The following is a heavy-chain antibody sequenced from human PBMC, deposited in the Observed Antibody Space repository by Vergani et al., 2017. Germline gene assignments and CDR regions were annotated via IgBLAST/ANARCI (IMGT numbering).Heavy chain of an antibody. CDR3: VKDRRAITGFDD. D-gene: IGHD1-14*01. CDR2: LPYDGTTK. V-gene: IGHV3-30*02. J-gene: IGHJ4*02. CDR1: GFSFGSYG. Sequence: QVQLVESGGGVVQPGGSLRLSCAASGFSFGSYGMHWVRVRQDPGKGLEWLSYLPYDGTTKQYAESVNGGFTISSDNSKNMLYLQMDSLRPEDTAMVSCVKDRRAITGFDDWRQGTQVTVSS.